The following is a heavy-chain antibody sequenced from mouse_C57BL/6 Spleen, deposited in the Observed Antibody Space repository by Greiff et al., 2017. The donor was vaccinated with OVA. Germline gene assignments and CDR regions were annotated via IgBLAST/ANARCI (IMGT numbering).Heavy chain of an antibody. J-gene: IGHJ4*01. Sequence: QVQLQQPGAELVKPGASVKMSCKASGYTFTSYWITWVKQRPGQGLEWIGDIYPGSGSTNYNEKFKSKATLTVDTSSSTAYMQLSSRTSEDSAVYDCARRQLRLGDAMDYWGQGTSVTVSS. V-gene: IGHV1-55*01. CDR1: GYTFTSYW. CDR3: ARRQLRLGDAMDY. D-gene: IGHD3-2*02. CDR2: IYPGSGST.